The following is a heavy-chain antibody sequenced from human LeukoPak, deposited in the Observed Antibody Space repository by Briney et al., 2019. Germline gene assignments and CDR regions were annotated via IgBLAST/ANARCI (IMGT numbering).Heavy chain of an antibody. CDR1: GFTFCDSY. CDR2: ISGSGTIM. CDR3: ARGWWNYVS. V-gene: IGHV3-11*04. J-gene: IGHJ4*02. Sequence: PGGSLRLSCAASGFTFCDSYVPWIRHSPGKGREWVSYISGSGTIMYYADSVKGRFTISRDNAKNSLFLQMNSLRAEDTAVYYCARGWWNYVSWGQGTLVTVSS. D-gene: IGHD1-7*01.